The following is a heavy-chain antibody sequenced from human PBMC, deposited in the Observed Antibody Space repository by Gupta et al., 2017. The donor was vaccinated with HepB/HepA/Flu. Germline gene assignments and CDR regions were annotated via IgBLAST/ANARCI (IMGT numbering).Heavy chain of an antibody. V-gene: IGHV3-7*02. CDR3: ARPGDGDAFDI. J-gene: IGHJ3*02. CDR1: GFTFSDYL. CDR2: IKQDGSEK. D-gene: IGHD3-10*01. Sequence: EEQLVESGGGLVQPGGSLRISCAASGFTFSDYLMSWVRQAPGKGLEWVANIKQDGSEKYYVESVKGRFTISRDNAKNSLFLQMNSLRAEDSALYDCARPGDGDAFDIWGQGTMVTVSS.